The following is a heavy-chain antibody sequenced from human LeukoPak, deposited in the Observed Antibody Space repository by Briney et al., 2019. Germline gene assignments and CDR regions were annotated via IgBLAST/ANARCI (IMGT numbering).Heavy chain of an antibody. CDR3: TRDPFYCSGGSCYRTSDY. V-gene: IGHV3-49*03. D-gene: IGHD2-15*01. J-gene: IGHJ4*02. Sequence: GGSLRLSCTASGFTFGDYAMSWFRQAPGKGLEWVGFIRSKAYGGTTEYAASVKGRFTISRGDSKSIAYLQMNSLKTEDTAVYYCTRDPFYCSGGSCYRTSDYWGQGTLVTVSS. CDR1: GFTFGDYA. CDR2: IRSKAYGGTT.